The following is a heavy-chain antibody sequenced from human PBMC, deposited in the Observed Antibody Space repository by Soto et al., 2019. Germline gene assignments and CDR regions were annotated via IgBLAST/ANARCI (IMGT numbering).Heavy chain of an antibody. CDR2: IKSKTDGETT. CDR3: TTESLAPIPR. V-gene: IGHV3-15*07. J-gene: IGHJ4*02. Sequence: EVHLVESGGGLVKPGESLRISCAASGFTFSDAWMNWVRQAPGKGLEWVGRIKSKTDGETTDYAAPVKGKFTISRDDSKNTLYLQMNSLQTEDTAVYYCTTESLAPIPRWGQGTLVSVSS. D-gene: IGHD1-1*01. CDR1: GFTFSDAW.